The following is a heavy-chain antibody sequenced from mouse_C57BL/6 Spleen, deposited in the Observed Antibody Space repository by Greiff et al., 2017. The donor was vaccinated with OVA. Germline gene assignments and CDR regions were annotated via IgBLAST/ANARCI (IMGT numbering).Heavy chain of an antibody. J-gene: IGHJ4*01. V-gene: IGHV1-26*01. D-gene: IGHD2-4*01. CDR1: GYTFTDYY. CDR2: INPNNGGT. Sequence: VQLQQSGPELVKPGASVKISCKASGYTFTDYYMNWVKQSHGKSLEWIGDINPNNGGTSYNQKFKGKATLTVDKSSSTAYMELRSLTSEDSAVYYCARWRYDYDTGEYYYAMDYWGQGTSVTVSS. CDR3: ARWRYDYDTGEYYYAMDY.